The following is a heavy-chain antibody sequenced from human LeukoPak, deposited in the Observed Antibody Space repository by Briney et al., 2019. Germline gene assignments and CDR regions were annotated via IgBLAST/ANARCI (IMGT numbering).Heavy chain of an antibody. Sequence: GGSLRLSCAASGFTFSSYGMSWVRQAPGKGLGWVSAISGSGGSTYYADSVKGRFTISRDNSKNTLYLQMNSLRAEDTAVYYCAKDKAGATQEFDYWGQGTLVTVSS. D-gene: IGHD1-26*01. CDR2: ISGSGGST. J-gene: IGHJ4*02. V-gene: IGHV3-23*01. CDR1: GFTFSSYG. CDR3: AKDKAGATQEFDY.